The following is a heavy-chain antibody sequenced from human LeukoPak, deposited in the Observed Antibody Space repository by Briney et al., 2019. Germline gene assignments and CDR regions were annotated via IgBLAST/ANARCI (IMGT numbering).Heavy chain of an antibody. CDR1: GYTFPSYS. Sequence: ASVKVSCKASGYTFPSYSMHWVRQAPGQGLEWMGWISAYNGNTNYAQKLQGRVTMTTDTSTSTAYMELRSLRSDDTAVYYCVAIVGATYYDFWSGYYLFDYWSQGTLVTVSS. CDR2: ISAYNGNT. V-gene: IGHV1-18*04. J-gene: IGHJ4*02. CDR3: VAIVGATYYDFWSGYYLFDY. D-gene: IGHD3-3*01.